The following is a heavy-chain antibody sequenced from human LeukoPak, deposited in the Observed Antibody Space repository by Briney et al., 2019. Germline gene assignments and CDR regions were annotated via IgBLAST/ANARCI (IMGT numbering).Heavy chain of an antibody. Sequence: SQTLSLTCTVSGGSISSGDYYWSWIRQPPGKGLEWIGYIYYSGSTYYNPSLESRVTISVDTSKNQFSLKLSSVTAADTAVYYCAREWGSRAFDIWGQGTMVTVSS. V-gene: IGHV4-30-4*08. J-gene: IGHJ3*02. CDR1: GGSISSGDYY. CDR2: IYYSGST. CDR3: AREWGSRAFDI. D-gene: IGHD7-27*01.